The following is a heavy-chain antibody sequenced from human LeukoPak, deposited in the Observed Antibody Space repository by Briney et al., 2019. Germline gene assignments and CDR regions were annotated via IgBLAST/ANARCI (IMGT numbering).Heavy chain of an antibody. V-gene: IGHV3-9*03. Sequence: GGSLRLSCAASGFTFDDYAMHWVRQAPGKGLEWVSGISWNSGSIGYADSVKGRFTISRDNAKNSLYLQMNSLRAEDMALYYCARGLGYCTNGVCRVPYWGQGTLVTVSS. CDR2: ISWNSGSI. J-gene: IGHJ4*02. CDR1: GFTFDDYA. D-gene: IGHD2-8*01. CDR3: ARGLGYCTNGVCRVPY.